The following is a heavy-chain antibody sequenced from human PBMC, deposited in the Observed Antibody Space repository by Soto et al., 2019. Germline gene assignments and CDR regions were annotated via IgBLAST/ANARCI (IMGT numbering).Heavy chain of an antibody. Sequence: EVQLVESGGSLVQPGRSLRLSCAGSGFTFADYGMHWVRRAPGQGLEWVSGITWNSGSMGYADSVKGRFTISSDNAKNSLYLEMNSLRAEDTAWYFCAKGPGTVGSRGGYFDYWGQGTLVTVSS. CDR2: ITWNSGSM. V-gene: IGHV3-9*01. J-gene: IGHJ4*02. CDR3: AKGPGTVGSRGGYFDY. D-gene: IGHD1-1*01. CDR1: GFTFADYG.